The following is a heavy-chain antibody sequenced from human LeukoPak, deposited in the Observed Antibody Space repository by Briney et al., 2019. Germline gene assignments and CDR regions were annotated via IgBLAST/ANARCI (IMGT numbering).Heavy chain of an antibody. J-gene: IGHJ4*02. Sequence: GGSLRLSCATSGFTFSSYEMNWVCQAPGKGLEWISYITTSGTSTYYADSVKGRFTISRDNAKNSLYLQMNSLRDEDTAVYYCARDSTRFGELIRWGQGTLVTVSS. V-gene: IGHV3-48*03. CDR1: GFTFSSYE. CDR2: ITTSGTST. D-gene: IGHD3-10*01. CDR3: ARDSTRFGELIR.